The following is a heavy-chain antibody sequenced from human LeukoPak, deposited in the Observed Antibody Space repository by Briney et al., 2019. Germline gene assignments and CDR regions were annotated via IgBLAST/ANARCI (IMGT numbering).Heavy chain of an antibody. V-gene: IGHV3-21*06. J-gene: IGHJ2*01. D-gene: IGHD6-19*01. CDR2: ITSGSSYT. Sequence: PGGSLRLSCAASGFPFTLNNMNWVRQAPGKGLEWVSSITSGSSYTYYSDSVKGRFTTSRDNAGNSLYLQMNSLAAEDTAVYYCARDRGIAVSGAYLWYFDLWGRGTLVTVSS. CDR1: GFPFTLNN. CDR3: ARDRGIAVSGAYLWYFDL.